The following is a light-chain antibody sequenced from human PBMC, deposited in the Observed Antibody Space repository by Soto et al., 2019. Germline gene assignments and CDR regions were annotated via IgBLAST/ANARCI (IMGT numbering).Light chain of an antibody. V-gene: IGKV1-9*01. CDR2: AAS. Sequence: DIQLTQSPSFLSASVGDRVTITCRASQRISSYLAWYQQKPGKAPKLLIYAASTLQSGVPSRFSGSGSGTEFTLTISRLEPEDFAVYYCQQYGSSPPTFGQGTRLEI. CDR3: QQYGSSPPT. CDR1: QRISSY. J-gene: IGKJ5*01.